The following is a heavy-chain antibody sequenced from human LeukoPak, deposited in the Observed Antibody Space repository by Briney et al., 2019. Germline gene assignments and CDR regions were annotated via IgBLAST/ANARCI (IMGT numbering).Heavy chain of an antibody. D-gene: IGHD2-15*01. CDR3: AKNGDRGAYCTGGTCYPYFYYYMDV. CDR1: GFTFSSYE. Sequence: QTGGSLRLSCAASGFTFSSYEMNWVRQAPGKGLEWVSSISSTGGTTYYADSVKGRFTISRDNSKNTLYLQMNSLRAEDTAIYYCAKNGDRGAYCTGGTCYPYFYYYMDVWGKGTTVTI. J-gene: IGHJ6*03. V-gene: IGHV3-23*01. CDR2: ISSTGGTT.